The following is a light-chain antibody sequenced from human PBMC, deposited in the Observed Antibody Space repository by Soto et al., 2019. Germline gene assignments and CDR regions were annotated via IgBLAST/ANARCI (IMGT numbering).Light chain of an antibody. CDR1: QSLLYSDGNTH. Sequence: DVVMNQSPLSLAVTLGQPASISCRSSQSLLYSDGNTHLNWFHQRPGKSPRRLIYKVCNRDSGVPDRFSGSWSGTDFTLKISRVEAEDVGVYYCMQGTHWPPYTFGQGTKLEIK. V-gene: IGKV2-30*01. J-gene: IGKJ2*01. CDR2: KVC. CDR3: MQGTHWPPYT.